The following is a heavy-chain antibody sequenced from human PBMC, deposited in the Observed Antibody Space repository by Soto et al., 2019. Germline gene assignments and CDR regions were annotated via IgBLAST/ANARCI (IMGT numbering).Heavy chain of an antibody. V-gene: IGHV2-5*01. J-gene: IGHJ4*02. CDR3: ARRQGGTFGC. D-gene: IGHD1-26*01. CDR2: IYLSDER. Sequence: QITLKESGPTLVKPTQTLTLTCTFSGFSLSTSGEAVGWIRQPPGKALEWLALIYLSDERHSRPSLKSRLTITKHPSKNQVVLTRPNMDPVDPRTYFCARRQGGTFGCWGPGILVTVSS. CDR1: GFSLSTSGEA.